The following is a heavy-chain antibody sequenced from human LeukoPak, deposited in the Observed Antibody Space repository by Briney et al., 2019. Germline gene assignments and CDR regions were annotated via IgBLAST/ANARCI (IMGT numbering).Heavy chain of an antibody. V-gene: IGHV4-39*07. Sequence: SETLSLTCTVSGGSISSSSYYWGWIRQPPGKGLEWIGSIYHSGSTYYNPSLKSRVTISVDTSKNQFSLKLSSVTAADTAVYYCARLIRTPGTYYFDYWGQGTLVTVSS. CDR2: IYHSGST. D-gene: IGHD1-14*01. J-gene: IGHJ4*02. CDR1: GGSISSSSYY. CDR3: ARLIRTPGTYYFDY.